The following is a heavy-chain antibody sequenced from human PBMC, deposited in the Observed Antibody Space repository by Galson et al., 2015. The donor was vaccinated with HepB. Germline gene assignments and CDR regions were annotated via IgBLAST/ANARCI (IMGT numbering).Heavy chain of an antibody. Sequence: SVKVSCKASGGTFKNYDISWVRQAPGQGLEWMGGIIPIFGTANYAQKFQGRVTITADESTSTAYMELRSLRSEDTAVYYCARPFPGEPSLQYFLYWGQGTLVTVSP. CDR1: GGTFKNYD. CDR3: ARPFPGEPSLQYFLY. D-gene: IGHD3-3*01. V-gene: IGHV1-69*13. CDR2: IIPIFGTA. J-gene: IGHJ4*02.